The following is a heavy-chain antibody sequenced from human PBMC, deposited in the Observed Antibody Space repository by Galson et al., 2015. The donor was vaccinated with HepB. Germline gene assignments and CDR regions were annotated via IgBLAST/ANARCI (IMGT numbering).Heavy chain of an antibody. J-gene: IGHJ4*02. D-gene: IGHD2-2*01. V-gene: IGHV1-69*13. CDR2: IIPISGTA. CDR1: GGTFSSYG. Sequence: SVKVSCKVLGGTFSSYGITWVRQAPGQGLEWVGGIIPISGTANNAQKFQDRVTITADESTSEAYMELRSLRSDDTAVYYCAREAYSSRWTYFQWWGQGTLVTVSS. CDR3: AREAYSSRWTYFQW.